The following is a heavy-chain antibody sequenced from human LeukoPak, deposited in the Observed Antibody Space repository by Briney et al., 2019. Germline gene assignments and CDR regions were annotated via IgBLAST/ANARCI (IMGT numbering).Heavy chain of an antibody. Sequence: SETLSLTWAVYCGSFSGYYWSWIRQTPGRGLEGMGEINHSGSTNYNPSLKSRVTISVDTSNDQFSLNLISVTAADTAVYYCARAPPRYCSSTTCSVDNWGQGTLVTVSS. CDR2: INHSGST. J-gene: IGHJ4*02. CDR3: ARAPPRYCSSTTCSVDN. D-gene: IGHD2-2*01. V-gene: IGHV4-34*01. CDR1: CGSFSGYY.